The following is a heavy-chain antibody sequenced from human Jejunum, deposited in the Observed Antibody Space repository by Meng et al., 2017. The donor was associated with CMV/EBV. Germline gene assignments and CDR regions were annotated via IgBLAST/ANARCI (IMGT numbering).Heavy chain of an antibody. D-gene: IGHD6-19*01. CDR3: AREGAVAGLDLDY. V-gene: IGHV1-3*01. Sequence: CKASGYTFSNYVIHWVRQAPGQRLEWMGWINGDNGNPQYSQNFQGRVTFTRDTSVSTAYMELSRLTSEDTAMYYCAREGAVAGLDLDYWGQGTLVTVSS. J-gene: IGHJ4*02. CDR2: INGDNGNP. CDR1: GYTFSNYV.